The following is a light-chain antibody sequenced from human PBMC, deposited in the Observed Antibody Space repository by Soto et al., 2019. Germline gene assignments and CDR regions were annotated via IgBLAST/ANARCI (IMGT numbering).Light chain of an antibody. Sequence: DIQLTQSPSSLSASVGDRITITCRSSQSISRYLNWYQQRPGTAPKVLIFGANSLQSGVPSRFSGTGSGTDFTLTISSLQPEDFATYYCQQLNSYPLTFGRGTKVDIK. CDR2: GAN. CDR1: QSISRY. J-gene: IGKJ4*01. V-gene: IGKV1-9*01. CDR3: QQLNSYPLT.